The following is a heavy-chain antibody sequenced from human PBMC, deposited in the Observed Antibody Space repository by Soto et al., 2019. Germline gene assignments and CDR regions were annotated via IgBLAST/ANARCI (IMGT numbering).Heavy chain of an antibody. J-gene: IGHJ5*02. D-gene: IGHD1-20*01. CDR3: ARDLLEAKQITNPNWFDP. CDR1: GYTFPSYV. CDR2: ISAYNGNT. V-gene: IGHV1-18*01. Sequence: ASVKVSCRESGYTFPSYVSSWVHHSPEQGLEWMGWISAYNGNTNYAQKLQGRVTMTTDTSTSTAYMELRSLRSDDTAVYYCARDLLEAKQITNPNWFDPWGQGTLVTVSS.